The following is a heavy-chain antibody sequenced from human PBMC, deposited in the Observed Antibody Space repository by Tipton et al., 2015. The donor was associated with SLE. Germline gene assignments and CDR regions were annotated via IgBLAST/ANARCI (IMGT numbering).Heavy chain of an antibody. CDR2: IRNKTDAETA. V-gene: IGHV3-15*01. Sequence: GSLRLSCVVSGLTFNNAWMTWVRQAPGKGLEWIGRIRNKTDAETADYAAAVKGRFIISRDDSKNTLYLQLSSLKTEDTAVYYCTTWIPALGYHNVWGPGTMLIVSS. CDR3: TTWIPALGYHNV. CDR1: GLTFNNAW. J-gene: IGHJ3*01. D-gene: IGHD5-18*01.